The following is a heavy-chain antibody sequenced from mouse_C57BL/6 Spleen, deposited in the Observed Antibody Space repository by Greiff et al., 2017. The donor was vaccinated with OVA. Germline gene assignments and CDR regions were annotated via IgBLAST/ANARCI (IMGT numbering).Heavy chain of an antibody. V-gene: IGHV1-26*01. D-gene: IGHD4-1*01. Sequence: VQLQQSGPELVKPGASVKISCKASGYTFTDYYMNWVKQSHGKSLEWIGDINPNNGGTSYNQKFKGKATLTVDKSSSTAYMERRSLTSEDSAVYYCARELGRLNYAMDYWGQGTSVTVSS. J-gene: IGHJ4*01. CDR3: ARELGRLNYAMDY. CDR1: GYTFTDYY. CDR2: INPNNGGT.